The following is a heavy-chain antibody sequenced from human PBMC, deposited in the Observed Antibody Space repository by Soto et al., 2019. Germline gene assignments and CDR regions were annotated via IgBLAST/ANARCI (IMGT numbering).Heavy chain of an antibody. CDR2: IDTSGTKI. CDR3: ATHYDMWSGYLSPVDY. D-gene: IGHD3-3*01. J-gene: IGHJ4*02. V-gene: IGHV3-11*01. Sequence: PGRPLRLRYAASGGNCRDHDRSWIRQAPGKGLEWISYIDTSGTKIYYADSVKGRFTITRDNAKNSLYLEMNSLRDEDTAVYYCATHYDMWSGYLSPVDYWGQGTLVTVSS. CDR1: GGNCRDHD.